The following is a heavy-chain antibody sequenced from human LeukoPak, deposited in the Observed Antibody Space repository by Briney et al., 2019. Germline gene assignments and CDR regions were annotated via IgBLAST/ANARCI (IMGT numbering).Heavy chain of an antibody. D-gene: IGHD5-18*01. Sequence: GGSLRLSCAASEFSVGSNYMTWVRQAPGKGLEWVSAISGSGDSTFYADSVKGRFTISRDNSKNTLYLQVNSLRAEDTAVYYCAKFDGVQLWLPYYYYYMDVWGKGTTVTVSS. CDR3: AKFDGVQLWLPYYYYYMDV. CDR2: ISGSGDST. CDR1: EFSVGSNY. V-gene: IGHV3-23*01. J-gene: IGHJ6*03.